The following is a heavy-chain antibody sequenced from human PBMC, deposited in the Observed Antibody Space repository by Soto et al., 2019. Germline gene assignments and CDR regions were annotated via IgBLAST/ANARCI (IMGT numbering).Heavy chain of an antibody. CDR3: ARQKGGYCSSTSCYASHYYYMDV. Sequence: SETLSLTCTVSGGSISSYYWSWIRQPPGKGLEWIGYIYYSGSTNYNPSLKSRVTISVDTSKNQFSLKLSSVTAADTAVYYCARQKGGYCSSTSCYASHYYYMDVWGKGTTVTVSS. J-gene: IGHJ6*03. V-gene: IGHV4-59*08. D-gene: IGHD2-2*01. CDR1: GGSISSYY. CDR2: IYYSGST.